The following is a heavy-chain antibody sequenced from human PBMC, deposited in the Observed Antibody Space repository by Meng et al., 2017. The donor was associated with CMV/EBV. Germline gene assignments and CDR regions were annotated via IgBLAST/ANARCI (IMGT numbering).Heavy chain of an antibody. J-gene: IGHJ6*02. CDR3: AREKSVVGSYYYYYGMDV. CDR1: GYTFTSYG. Sequence: ASVKVSCKASGYTFTSYGISWVRQAPGQGLEWMGWISAYNGNTNYAQKLQGRVTMTTDTSTSTAYMELRSLRSDDTAVYYCAREKSVVGSYYYYYGMDVWGQGTTVTVSS. CDR2: ISAYNGNT. D-gene: IGHD2-2*01. V-gene: IGHV1-18*01.